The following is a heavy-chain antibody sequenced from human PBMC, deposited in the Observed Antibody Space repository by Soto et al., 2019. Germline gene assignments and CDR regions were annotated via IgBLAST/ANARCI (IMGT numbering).Heavy chain of an antibody. Sequence: SETLSLTCTVSGGSISSGDYYWSWIRQPPGKGLEWIGYIYYSGSTYYNPSLKSRVTISVDTSKNQFSLKLSSVTAADTAVYYCARTNYYDSSVYYWGQGTLVTAPQ. V-gene: IGHV4-30-4*01. CDR3: ARTNYYDSSVYY. CDR2: IYYSGST. D-gene: IGHD3-22*01. CDR1: GGSISSGDYY. J-gene: IGHJ4*02.